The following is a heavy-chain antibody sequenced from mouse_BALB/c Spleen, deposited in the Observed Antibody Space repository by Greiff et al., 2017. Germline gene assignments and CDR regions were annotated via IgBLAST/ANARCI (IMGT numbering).Heavy chain of an antibody. CDR3: ARTYDYDGAMDY. CDR2: INPSNGRT. Sequence: QVQLQQPGAELVKPGASVKLSCKASGYTFTSYWMHWVKQRPGQGLEWIGEINPSNGRTNYNEKFKSKATLTVDKSSSTAYMQLSSLTSEDSAVYYCARTYDYDGAMDYWGQGTSVTVSS. CDR1: GYTFTSYW. J-gene: IGHJ4*01. V-gene: IGHV1S81*02. D-gene: IGHD2-4*01.